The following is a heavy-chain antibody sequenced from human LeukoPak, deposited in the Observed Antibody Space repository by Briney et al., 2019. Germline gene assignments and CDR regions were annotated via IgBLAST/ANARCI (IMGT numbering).Heavy chain of an antibody. V-gene: IGHV6-1*01. CDR3: AREWEPPARYYYYGMDV. CDR1: GDSVPSNSAA. D-gene: IGHD1-26*01. CDR2: TYYRSKWYN. J-gene: IGHJ6*02. Sequence: SQTLSLTCAISGDSVPSNSAAWNWIRQSPSRGLEWLGRTYYRSKWYNDYAVSVKSRITINPDTSKNQFSLQLNSVTPEDTAVYYCAREWEPPARYYYYGMDVWGQGTTVTVSS.